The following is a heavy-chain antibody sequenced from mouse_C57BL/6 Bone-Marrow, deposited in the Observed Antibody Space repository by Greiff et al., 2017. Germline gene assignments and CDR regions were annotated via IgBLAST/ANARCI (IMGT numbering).Heavy chain of an antibody. CDR2: IDPSDSYT. Sequence: VQLQQPGAELVMPGASVKLSCKASGYTFTSYWMHWVKQRPGQGLEWIGEIDPSDSYTNYNQKFKGKSTLTVDKSSSTAYMQLSSLTSEDSAVYYCARELRPHYFDYWGQGTTLTVSS. CDR3: ARELRPHYFDY. V-gene: IGHV1-69*01. D-gene: IGHD3-2*02. J-gene: IGHJ2*01. CDR1: GYTFTSYW.